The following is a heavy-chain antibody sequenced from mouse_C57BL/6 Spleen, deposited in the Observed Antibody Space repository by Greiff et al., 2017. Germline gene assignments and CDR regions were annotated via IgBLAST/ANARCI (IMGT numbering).Heavy chain of an antibody. J-gene: IGHJ4*01. CDR3: ARGFYGTYAMDY. CDR1: GYTFTSYC. Sequence: QVQLQQPGAELVKPGASVKMSCKASGYTFTSYCITWVKQRPGQGLEWIGDIYPGSGSTNYNEKFKSKATLTVDTSSSTAYMQLSSLTSEDSAVYYCARGFYGTYAMDYWGQGTSVTVSS. D-gene: IGHD1-1*01. V-gene: IGHV1-55*01. CDR2: IYPGSGST.